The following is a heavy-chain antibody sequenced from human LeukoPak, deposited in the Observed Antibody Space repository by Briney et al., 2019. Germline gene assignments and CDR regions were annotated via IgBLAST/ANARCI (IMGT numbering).Heavy chain of an antibody. J-gene: IGHJ3*02. Sequence: SETLSLTCTVSGGSISNYYWSWIRQPPGKGLEWIGYIYYSGSTNYNSSLKSRVTISVDTSKNQFSLKLSSVTAADTAVYYCARIRYYYDSSGYYPAFDIWGQGTMVTVSS. V-gene: IGHV4-59*01. CDR3: ARIRYYYDSSGYYPAFDI. D-gene: IGHD3-22*01. CDR2: IYYSGST. CDR1: GGSISNYY.